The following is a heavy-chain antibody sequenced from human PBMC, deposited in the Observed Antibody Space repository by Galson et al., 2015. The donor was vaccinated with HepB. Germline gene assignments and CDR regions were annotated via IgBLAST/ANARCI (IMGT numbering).Heavy chain of an antibody. D-gene: IGHD4-23*01. J-gene: IGHJ4*02. CDR1: GSTFTGYY. V-gene: IGHV1-2*02. CDR3: ARDTRGGGIDAANKLDY. Sequence: SVKVSCKASGSTFTGYYMHWVRQAPGQGLEWMGWINPNSGGTNYAQKFQGRVTMTRDTSISTAYMELSRLRSDDTAVYYCARDTRGGGIDAANKLDYWGQGTLVTVSS. CDR2: INPNSGGT.